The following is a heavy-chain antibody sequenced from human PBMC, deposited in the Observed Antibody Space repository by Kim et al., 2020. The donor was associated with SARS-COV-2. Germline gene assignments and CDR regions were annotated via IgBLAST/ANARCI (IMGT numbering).Heavy chain of an antibody. CDR2: ISAYNGNT. Sequence: ASVKVSCKASGYTFTSYGISWVRQAPGQGLEWMGWISAYNGNTNYAQKLQGRVTMTTDTSTSTAYMELRSLRSDDTAVYYCARVVRVLAYCGGDCYAPFDYWGQGTLVTVSS. D-gene: IGHD2-21*02. CDR3: ARVVRVLAYCGGDCYAPFDY. CDR1: GYTFTSYG. V-gene: IGHV1-18*01. J-gene: IGHJ4*02.